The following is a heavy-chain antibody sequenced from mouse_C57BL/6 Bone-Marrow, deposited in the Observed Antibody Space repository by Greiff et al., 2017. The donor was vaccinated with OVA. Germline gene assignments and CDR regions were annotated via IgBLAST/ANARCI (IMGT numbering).Heavy chain of an antibody. CDR3: ARDDGPFAY. D-gene: IGHD2-3*01. CDR1: GFSLTSYG. V-gene: IGHV2-4*02. J-gene: IGHJ3*01. Sequence: VMLVESGPGLVQPSQSLSITCTVSGFSLTSYGVHWVRQPPGKGLEWLGVIWSGGSTDYNAVFISRLSISKDNSKSQVFFKMNSLQADDTAIYYCARDDGPFAYWGQGTLVTVSA. CDR2: IWSGGST.